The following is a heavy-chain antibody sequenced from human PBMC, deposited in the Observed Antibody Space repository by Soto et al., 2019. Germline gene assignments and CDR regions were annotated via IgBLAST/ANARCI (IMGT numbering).Heavy chain of an antibody. V-gene: IGHV1-8*01. Sequence: ASVKVSCKASGYTFPSYDINWVRQATGQGLEWMGWMNPNSGNTGYAQKFQGRVTMTRNTSISTAYMELSSLRSEDTAVYYCARRRYCSSTSCYTGYYYYGMDVWGQGTTVTVSS. CDR1: GYTFPSYD. D-gene: IGHD2-2*02. CDR3: ARRRYCSSTSCYTGYYYYGMDV. J-gene: IGHJ6*02. CDR2: MNPNSGNT.